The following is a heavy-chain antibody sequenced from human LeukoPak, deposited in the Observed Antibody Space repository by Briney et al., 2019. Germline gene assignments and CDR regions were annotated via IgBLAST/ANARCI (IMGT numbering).Heavy chain of an antibody. J-gene: IGHJ6*04. Sequence: PGRSLRLSCAASGFTFSSYGMHWVRQAPGKGLEWVAVIWYDGSNKYYADSVKGRFTISRDNSKNTLCLQMNSLRAEDTAVYYCARWIAVAGTYYYGMDVWGKGTTVTVSS. D-gene: IGHD6-19*01. CDR3: ARWIAVAGTYYYGMDV. CDR2: IWYDGSNK. V-gene: IGHV3-33*01. CDR1: GFTFSSYG.